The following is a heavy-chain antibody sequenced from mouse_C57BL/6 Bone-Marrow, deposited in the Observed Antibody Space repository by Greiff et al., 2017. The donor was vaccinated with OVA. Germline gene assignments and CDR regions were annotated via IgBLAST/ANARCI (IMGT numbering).Heavy chain of an antibody. CDR2: IVPSDSNT. CDR3: ARWGYSNYYWDY. Sequence: QVQLQQPGAELVRPGTSVKLSCKASGYTFTSYWMHWVKQRPGQGLEWIGVIVPSDSNTNYNQKFKGKAPFTVDTSSSTAYMQLSSLTAEDSAVYYCARWGYSNYYWDYWGKGTTLTVSS. V-gene: IGHV1-59*01. CDR1: GYTFTSYW. J-gene: IGHJ2*01. D-gene: IGHD2-5*01.